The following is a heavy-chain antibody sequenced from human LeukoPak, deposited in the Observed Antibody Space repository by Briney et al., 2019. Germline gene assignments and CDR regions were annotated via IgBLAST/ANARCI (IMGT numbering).Heavy chain of an antibody. CDR1: GFTFSSYW. V-gene: IGHV3-7*05. Sequence: GGSLRLSCAASGFTFSSYWMSWVRQAPGKGLERVAKIKPDGSETYYVDSVKGRFTISRDNAKNSLYMQMNSLRPEDTAVYYCVRGSSGTAVRGISWAWFDPWGQGTLVTVSS. CDR3: VRGSSGTAVRGISWAWFDP. CDR2: IKPDGSET. D-gene: IGHD3-10*01. J-gene: IGHJ5*02.